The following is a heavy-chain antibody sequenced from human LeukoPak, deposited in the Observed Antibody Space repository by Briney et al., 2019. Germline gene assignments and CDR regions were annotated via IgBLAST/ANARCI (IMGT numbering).Heavy chain of an antibody. D-gene: IGHD2-8*02. CDR2: ISPSGATI. CDR3: GRCGVHGSCFKN. CDR1: GFTFSDYY. Sequence: GGSLRLSCAASGFTFSDYYMSWIRQAPGKGLEWVSYISPSGATISYADSVKGRFTTSRDNAKSSLYLQMNSLRAEDTAVYYGGRCGVHGSCFKNGGRGTKVTVSS. J-gene: IGHJ4*02. V-gene: IGHV3-11*01.